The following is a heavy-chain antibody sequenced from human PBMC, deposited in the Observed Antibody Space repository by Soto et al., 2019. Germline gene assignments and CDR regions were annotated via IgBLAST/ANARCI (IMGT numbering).Heavy chain of an antibody. CDR3: AGGRGATMMNYFG. Sequence: GASVKVSCKASGGTFSSYTISWVRQAPGQGLEWMGRIIPILGIANYAQKFQGRVTITADKSTSTAYMELSSLRSEDTAVYYCAGGRGATMMNYFGWGQGTLVTVSS. CDR1: GGTFSSYT. D-gene: IGHD5-12*01. V-gene: IGHV1-69*02. J-gene: IGHJ4*02. CDR2: IIPILGIA.